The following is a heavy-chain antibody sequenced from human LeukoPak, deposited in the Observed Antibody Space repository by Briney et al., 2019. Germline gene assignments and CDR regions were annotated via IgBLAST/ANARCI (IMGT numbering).Heavy chain of an antibody. Sequence: GASVKVSCKASGYTFTSYGISWVRQAPGQGLEWMGWISAYNGNTNYAQKFQGRVTMTRDMSTSTVFMELSSLRSEDTAVYYCASWANAFDIWGQGTMVTVSS. D-gene: IGHD7-27*01. CDR2: ISAYNGNT. CDR1: GYTFTSYG. V-gene: IGHV1-18*01. J-gene: IGHJ3*02. CDR3: ASWANAFDI.